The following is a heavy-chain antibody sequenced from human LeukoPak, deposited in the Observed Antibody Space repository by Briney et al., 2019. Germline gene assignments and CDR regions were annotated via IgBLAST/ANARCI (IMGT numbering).Heavy chain of an antibody. D-gene: IGHD2-8*01. Sequence: GGSLRLSCAASGFTFSSYWMSWVRQAPGKGLEWVANIKQDGSEKYYVDSVKGRFTISRDNAKTSLYLEMNSLRAEDTAVYYCARDATYCTNGVCYTRFDYWGQGTLVTVSS. CDR1: GFTFSSYW. V-gene: IGHV3-7*01. CDR3: ARDATYCTNGVCYTRFDY. J-gene: IGHJ4*02. CDR2: IKQDGSEK.